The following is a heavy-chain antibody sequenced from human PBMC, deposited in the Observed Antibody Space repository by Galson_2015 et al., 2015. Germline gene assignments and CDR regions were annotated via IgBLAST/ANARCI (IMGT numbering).Heavy chain of an antibody. Sequence: SLRLSCAASGFTFSSYAMHWVRQAPGKGLEWVAVISYDGSNKYYADSVKGRFTISRDNSKNTLYLQMNSPRAEDTAVYYCARVPNRSASAYWGQGTLVTVSS. CDR1: GFTFSSYA. D-gene: IGHD1-14*01. CDR2: ISYDGSNK. CDR3: ARVPNRSASAY. J-gene: IGHJ4*02. V-gene: IGHV3-30-3*01.